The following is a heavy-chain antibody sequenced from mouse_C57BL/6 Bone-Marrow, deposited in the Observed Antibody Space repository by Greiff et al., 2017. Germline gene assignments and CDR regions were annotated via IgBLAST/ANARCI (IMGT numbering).Heavy chain of an antibody. J-gene: IGHJ2*01. Sequence: EVHLVESGEGLVKPGGSLKLSCAASGFTFSSYAMSWVRQTPEKRLEWVAYISSGGDYIYYADTVKGRFTISRDNARNTLYLQMSSLKSEDTAMYYCTREGYGSSPYYFDYWGQGTTLTVSS. V-gene: IGHV5-9-1*02. D-gene: IGHD1-1*01. CDR3: TREGYGSSPYYFDY. CDR1: GFTFSSYA. CDR2: ISSGGDYI.